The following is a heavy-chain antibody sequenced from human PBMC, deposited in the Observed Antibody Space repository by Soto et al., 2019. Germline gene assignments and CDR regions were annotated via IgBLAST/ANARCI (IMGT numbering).Heavy chain of an antibody. J-gene: IGHJ4*02. CDR3: ATSYSNAWYTY. CDR1: GGSISSGDYY. Sequence: SETLSLTCTVSGGSISSGDYYWSWIRQPPGKGLEWIGHMHYTGCSHSNPSLKSRLTISLDTSKNQFSLQLTSVTVADTAVYYCATSYSNAWYTYWGQGTQVTVSS. CDR2: MHYTGCS. D-gene: IGHD4-4*01. V-gene: IGHV4-30-4*02.